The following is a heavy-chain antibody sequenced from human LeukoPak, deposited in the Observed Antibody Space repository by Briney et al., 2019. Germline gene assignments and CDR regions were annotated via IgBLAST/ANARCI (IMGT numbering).Heavy chain of an antibody. Sequence: GASVKVSCKASGGTFSSYAISWVRQAPGQGLEWMGGIFPIFGTANYAQKFQGRVTITADESTSTAYMELSSLRSEDTAVYYCASPYCSGGSCYASWFDPWGQGTLVTVSS. CDR1: GGTFSSYA. CDR2: IFPIFGTA. CDR3: ASPYCSGGSCYASWFDP. D-gene: IGHD2-15*01. J-gene: IGHJ5*02. V-gene: IGHV1-69*13.